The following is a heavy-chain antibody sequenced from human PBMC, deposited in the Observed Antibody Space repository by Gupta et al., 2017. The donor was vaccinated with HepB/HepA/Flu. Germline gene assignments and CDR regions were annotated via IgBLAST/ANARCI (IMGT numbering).Heavy chain of an antibody. Sequence: QVQLQESGPGLVKPSQTLSLTCTVSGGSISSGGFYWSWIRQHPGKGLEWIGYIYYSGSTYYNPSLKSRVTISVDTSKNQFSLKLSSVTAADTAVYYCARSLHDVLLWFGESTGWGNWFDPWGQGTLVTVSS. V-gene: IGHV4-31*03. CDR3: ARSLHDVLLWFGESTGWGNWFDP. J-gene: IGHJ5*02. D-gene: IGHD3-10*01. CDR2: IYYSGST. CDR1: GGSISSGGFY.